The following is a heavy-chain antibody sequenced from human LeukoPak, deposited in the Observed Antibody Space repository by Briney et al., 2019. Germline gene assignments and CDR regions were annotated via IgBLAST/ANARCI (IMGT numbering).Heavy chain of an antibody. CDR3: ARVDRERSSFDY. CDR2: INPNSGGT. Sequence: ASVKVSCKASGYTFTGYYMRWVRQAPGQGLAWMGWINPNSGGTNYAQKFQGRVTMTRDTSISTAYMELSRLRSDDTAVYYCARVDRERSSFDYWGQGTLVTVSS. J-gene: IGHJ4*02. V-gene: IGHV1-2*02. D-gene: IGHD6-6*01. CDR1: GYTFTGYY.